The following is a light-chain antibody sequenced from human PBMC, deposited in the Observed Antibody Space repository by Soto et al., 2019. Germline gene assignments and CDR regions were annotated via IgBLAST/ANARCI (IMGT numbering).Light chain of an antibody. J-gene: IGKJ2*01. CDR2: AAS. CDR1: QSISNY. Sequence: DIQMAQSPSSLSASVGDRVTITCRASQSISNYLNWYQEKPGKAPKLLIYAASSFQSGVPSRFSGSGSGTDFTLTITSLQPEDFATYYCQQSYSFPPTFGQGTKLEI. V-gene: IGKV1-39*01. CDR3: QQSYSFPPT.